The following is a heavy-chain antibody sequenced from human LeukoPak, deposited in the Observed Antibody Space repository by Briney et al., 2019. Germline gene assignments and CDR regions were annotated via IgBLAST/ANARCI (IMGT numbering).Heavy chain of an antibody. CDR3: ARGGPRYCSSTSCYTSGLDY. V-gene: IGHV3-30*01. Sequence: PGGSLRLSCAASGFTFSSYAMPWVRQAPGKGLEWVAVISYDGSNKYYADSVKGRFTISRDNSKNTLYLQMNSLRAEDTAVYYCARGGPRYCSSTSCYTSGLDYWGQGTLVTVSS. CDR1: GFTFSSYA. CDR2: ISYDGSNK. D-gene: IGHD2-2*02. J-gene: IGHJ4*02.